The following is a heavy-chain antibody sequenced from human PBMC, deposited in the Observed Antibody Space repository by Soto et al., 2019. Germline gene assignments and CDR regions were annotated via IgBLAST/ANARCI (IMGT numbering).Heavy chain of an antibody. CDR3: ARGPEISSSYWYFDL. CDR2: INWNGGST. D-gene: IGHD6-6*01. CDR1: GFPFDDYA. V-gene: IGHV3-20*04. Sequence: GGSLRLSCAASGFPFDDYAMTWVRQTPGKGLEWVSRINWNGGSTGYADSVTGRFTISRDSAKKSLYLQMDSLRAEDTALYYCARGPEISSSYWYFDLWGRGTLVTVSS. J-gene: IGHJ2*01.